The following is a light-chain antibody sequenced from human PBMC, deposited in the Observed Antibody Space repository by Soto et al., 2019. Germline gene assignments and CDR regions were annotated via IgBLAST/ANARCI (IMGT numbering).Light chain of an antibody. V-gene: IGKV3-20*01. CDR1: QSVSSSY. CDR2: GAS. Sequence: EIVLTQSPGTLSLSPGERATLSCRASQSVSSSYLAWYQQKPGQGPRLLIYGASSRAAGIPDRFSGSGSGTDFTLTISRLEPEDFAVYYCQQYGRSSLTFGGGTKVEIK. CDR3: QQYGRSSLT. J-gene: IGKJ4*01.